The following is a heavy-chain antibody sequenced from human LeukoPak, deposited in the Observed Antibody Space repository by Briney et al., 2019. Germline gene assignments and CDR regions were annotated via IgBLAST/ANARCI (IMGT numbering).Heavy chain of an antibody. D-gene: IGHD3-16*01. CDR2: ISYDGSNK. J-gene: IGHJ4*02. Sequence: GGSPRLSCAASGFTFSSYAMHWVRQAPGKGLEWVAVISYDGSNKYYADSVKGRFTISRDNSKNTLYLQMNSLRAEDTAVYYCARDVWGEGDTNHYWGQGTLVTVSS. CDR3: ARDVWGEGDTNHY. CDR1: GFTFSSYA. V-gene: IGHV3-30-3*01.